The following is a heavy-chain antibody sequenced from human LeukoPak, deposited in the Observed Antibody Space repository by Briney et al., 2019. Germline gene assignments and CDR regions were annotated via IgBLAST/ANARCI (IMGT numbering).Heavy chain of an antibody. CDR2: ISGSSSSI. D-gene: IGHD2-15*01. Sequence: PGGSLRLFCAASGFTFSSYSMFWVRQAPGKGLEWVSYISGSSSSIYYADSVKGRLTISRDNAKNSLYLQMNSLRAEDTAVYYCASGRGYWGQGTLVTVSS. V-gene: IGHV3-48*01. CDR1: GFTFSSYS. J-gene: IGHJ4*02. CDR3: ASGRGY.